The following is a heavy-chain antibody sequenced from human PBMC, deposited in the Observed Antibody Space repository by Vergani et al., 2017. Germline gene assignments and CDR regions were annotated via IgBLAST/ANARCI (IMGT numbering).Heavy chain of an antibody. CDR3: ARGLWKAYGAGIYYYYYGIDV. CDR1: GGSISSGDYY. Sequence: QVRLQESGPGLVKPSQTLSLTCTVSGGSISSGDYYWSWIRQPPGKGLEWIGYIYYSGSTYYNPSLKSRVTISVDTSKNQFSLKLSSVTAADTAVYYCARGLWKAYGAGIYYYYYGIDVGSEGTTVTVSS. J-gene: IGHJ6*02. CDR2: IYYSGST. D-gene: IGHD3-10*01. V-gene: IGHV4-30-4*08.